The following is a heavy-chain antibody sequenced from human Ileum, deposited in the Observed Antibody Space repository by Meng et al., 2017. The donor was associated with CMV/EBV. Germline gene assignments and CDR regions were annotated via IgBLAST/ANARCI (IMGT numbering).Heavy chain of an antibody. D-gene: IGHD2-15*01. CDR2: IFSDDRK. CDR3: AHRPGYCSGGTCYGNFDY. Sequence: LSTSGVGVGWIRQPPGEALEWLALIFSDDRKCYSPSLKNRLTSTKDTSKNQVVLTMTNMDPVDTATYYCAHRPGYCSGGTCYGNFDYWGQGALVTVSS. V-gene: IGHV2-5*02. CDR1: LSTSGVG. J-gene: IGHJ4*02.